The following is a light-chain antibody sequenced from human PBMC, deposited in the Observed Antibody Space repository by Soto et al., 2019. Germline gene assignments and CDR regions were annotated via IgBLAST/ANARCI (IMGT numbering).Light chain of an antibody. J-gene: IGLJ3*02. Sequence: QSALTQPASVSGSPGQSITISCTGTSSDVGGYNYVSWYQQHPGKAPKLIIYDVNNRPSGVSNRFSGSKSGNTASLTISGLQAEDGGDYYCSSYTSSSTWVFGGGTKLTVL. CDR2: DVN. CDR3: SSYTSSSTWV. CDR1: SSDVGGYNY. V-gene: IGLV2-14*03.